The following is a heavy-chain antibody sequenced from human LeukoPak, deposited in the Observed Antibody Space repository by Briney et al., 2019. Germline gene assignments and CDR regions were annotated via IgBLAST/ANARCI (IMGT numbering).Heavy chain of an antibody. CDR1: GGSISSSSYY. V-gene: IGHV4-39*01. CDR2: IYYSGST. Sequence: SETLSLTCTVSGGSISSSSYYWGWIRQPPGKGLEWIGSIYYSGSTYYIPSLRSRVTISVDTSKNQFSLNLRSVTAADTAVYYCARLSAWWLADYWGQGTLVTVSS. J-gene: IGHJ4*02. CDR3: ARLSAWWLADY. D-gene: IGHD2-15*01.